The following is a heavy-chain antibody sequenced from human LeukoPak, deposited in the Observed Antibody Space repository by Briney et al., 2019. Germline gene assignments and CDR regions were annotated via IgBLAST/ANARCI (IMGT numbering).Heavy chain of an antibody. J-gene: IGHJ4*02. D-gene: IGHD3-3*01. Sequence: GGSLRLSCAASGFTLSSYGMHWVRQAPGKGLEWVAVISYDGSNKYYADSVKGRFTISRDNSKNTLYLQMNSLRAEDTAVYYCAKGPLEWLLVPYYFDYWGQGTLVTVSS. CDR2: ISYDGSNK. CDR1: GFTLSSYG. CDR3: AKGPLEWLLVPYYFDY. V-gene: IGHV3-30*18.